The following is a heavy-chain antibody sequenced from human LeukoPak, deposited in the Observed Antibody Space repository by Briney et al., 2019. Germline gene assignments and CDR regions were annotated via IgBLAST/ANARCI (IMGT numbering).Heavy chain of an antibody. CDR3: ARRRRGIVGATSWFDP. V-gene: IGHV4-39*01. Sequence: SETLSLTCTVSGGSISSSSYYWGWIRQPPGKGLEWSGNLYYRGSTYYNPSLKSRVTISVDTSKNQCSLKLSSVTAADTAVYYCARRRRGIVGATSWFDPWGQGTLVTVSS. CDR2: LYYRGST. D-gene: IGHD1-26*01. CDR1: GGSISSSSYY. J-gene: IGHJ5*02.